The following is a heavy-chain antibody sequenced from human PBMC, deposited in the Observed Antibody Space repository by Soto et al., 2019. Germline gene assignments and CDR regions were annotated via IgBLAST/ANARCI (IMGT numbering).Heavy chain of an antibody. CDR2: INHSVST. CDR1: GGSFSGYY. V-gene: IGHV4-34*01. J-gene: IGHJ6*02. CDR3: ARVLPTRPTWSYGMDV. Sequence: PSETLSLTCAVYGGSFSGYYWSWIRQPPGKGLEWIGEINHSVSTNYNPSLKRRVTISVDTSKNQFSLKLSSVTAADTAVYYCARVLPTRPTWSYGMDVWGQGTTVTVSS.